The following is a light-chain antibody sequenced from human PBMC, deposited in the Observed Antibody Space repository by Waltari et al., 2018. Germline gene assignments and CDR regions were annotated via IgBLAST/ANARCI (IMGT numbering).Light chain of an antibody. V-gene: IGLV4-69*01. J-gene: IGLJ3*02. CDR2: VNSDCSY. Sequence: QLVLTQSPSASASLGASVKLTCTLSSGHSSNIIAWHQQQPEKGPRYLLKVNSDCSYSKGDEIPDRFSGSSSGAERYLTISSLQSEDEADYYCQTGGHGTWMFGGGTKLTVL. CDR3: QTGGHGTWM. CDR1: SGHSSNI.